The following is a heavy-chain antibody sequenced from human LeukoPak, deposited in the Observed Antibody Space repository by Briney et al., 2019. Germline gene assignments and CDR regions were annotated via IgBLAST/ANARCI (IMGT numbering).Heavy chain of an antibody. CDR2: ISGIGGST. Sequence: PGGSLRLSCAASGFTFSSYAMSWVRQAPGKGLEWVSAISGIGGSTYYADSVKGRFTISRDNSKNTLYLQMNSLRAEDTAVYYCAKDDRSGSLYYFDYWGQGTLVTVSS. V-gene: IGHV3-23*01. CDR3: AKDDRSGSLYYFDY. CDR1: GFTFSSYA. J-gene: IGHJ4*02. D-gene: IGHD3-10*01.